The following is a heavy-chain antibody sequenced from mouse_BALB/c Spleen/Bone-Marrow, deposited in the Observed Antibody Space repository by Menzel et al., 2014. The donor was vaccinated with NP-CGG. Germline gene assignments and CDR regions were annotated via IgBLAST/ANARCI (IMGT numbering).Heavy chain of an antibody. CDR2: IYPGDGDT. CDR1: GYAFSSSW. J-gene: IGHJ4*01. CDR3: ARSDGYRDMDY. D-gene: IGHD2-3*01. V-gene: IGHV1-82*01. Sequence: VKLVESGPELVKPGASVKISCKASGYAFSSSWMNWVKQRPGQGLEWIGPIYPGDGDTKYNGKFKGKATLTADKSSSTAYMQLSSLTSVDSAVYFCARSDGYRDMDYWGQGTSVTVSS.